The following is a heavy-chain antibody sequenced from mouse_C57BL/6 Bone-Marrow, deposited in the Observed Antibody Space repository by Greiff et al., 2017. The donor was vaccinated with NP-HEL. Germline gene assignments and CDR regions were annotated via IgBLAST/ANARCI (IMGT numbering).Heavy chain of an antibody. D-gene: IGHD1-1*01. CDR1: GYTFTDYY. CDR3: ARYIYYYGSSHAWFAY. CDR2: INPYNGGT. J-gene: IGHJ3*01. Sequence: EVQLQQSGPVLVKPGASVKMSCKASGYTFTDYYMNWVKQSHGKSLEWIGVINPYNGGTSYNQKFKGKATLTVDKSSSTAYMELNSLTSEDSAVYYCARYIYYYGSSHAWFAYWGQGTLVTVSA. V-gene: IGHV1-19*01.